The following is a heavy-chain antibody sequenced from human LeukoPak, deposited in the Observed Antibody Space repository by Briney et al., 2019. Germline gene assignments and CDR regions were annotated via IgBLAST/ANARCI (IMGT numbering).Heavy chain of an antibody. CDR2: IWFDGTNK. CDR1: GFSFSRHG. D-gene: IGHD1-7*01. V-gene: IGHV3-30*02. CDR3: AKDAGLTGTFDY. Sequence: GGSLRLSCAASGFSFSRHGMYWVRQAPGKGLEWVAVIWFDGTNKYYADSVKGRFTISRDNSKNTLYLQMNSLRAEDTAVYYCAKDAGLTGTFDYWGQGTLVTVSS. J-gene: IGHJ4*02.